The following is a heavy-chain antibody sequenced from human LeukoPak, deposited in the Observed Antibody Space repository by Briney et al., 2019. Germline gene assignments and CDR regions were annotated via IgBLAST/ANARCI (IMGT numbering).Heavy chain of an antibody. CDR2: ISGSGGST. Sequence: GGSLRLSCAASGFTFSSYAMSWVRQAPGKGLEWVSAISGSGGSTYYADSVKGRFTISRDNSKNTLYLQMNSLRAEDTAVYYCARDHPLDYYYGMDVWGQGTTVTVSS. CDR1: GFTFSSYA. J-gene: IGHJ6*02. CDR3: ARDHPLDYYYGMDV. V-gene: IGHV3-23*01.